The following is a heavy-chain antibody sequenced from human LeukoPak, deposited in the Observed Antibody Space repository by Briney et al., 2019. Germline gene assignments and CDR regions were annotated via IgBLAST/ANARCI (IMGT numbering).Heavy chain of an antibody. CDR3: VKHSGGVYGNSDY. J-gene: IGHJ4*02. D-gene: IGHD1-1*01. V-gene: IGHV3-23*01. CDR1: GFTFSSYA. Sequence: GGSLRLSCVASGFTFSSYAVSWFRQAPGKGLEWVSTVGRSGADTYYADSVRGRFTISKDSSENTLQMNSLSAEDTAIYYCVKHSGGVYGNSDYWGQGILVTVSS. CDR2: VGRSGADT.